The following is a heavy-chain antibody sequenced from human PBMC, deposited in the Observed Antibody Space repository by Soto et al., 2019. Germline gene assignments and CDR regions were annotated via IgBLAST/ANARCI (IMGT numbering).Heavy chain of an antibody. J-gene: IGHJ4*02. D-gene: IGHD1-26*01. CDR1: GCTFTGYY. CDR3: ARDRYYSGSYGS. CDR2: INPNSGGT. Sequence: ASVKVSCKASGCTFTGYYMHWVRQAPGQGLEWMGWINPNSGGTNYAQKFQGRVTMTRDTSISTAYMELSRLRSDDTAVYYCARDRYYSGSYGSWGQGTLVTVSS. V-gene: IGHV1-2*02.